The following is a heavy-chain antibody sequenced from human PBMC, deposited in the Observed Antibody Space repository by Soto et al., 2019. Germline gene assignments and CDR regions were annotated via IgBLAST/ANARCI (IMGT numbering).Heavy chain of an antibody. CDR1: GGTFSSYA. CDR2: IIPIFGTA. V-gene: IGHV1-69*01. Sequence: QVQLVQSGAEVKKPGSSVKVSCKASGGTFSSYAISWVRQAPGQGLEWMGGIIPIFGTANYAQKFQGRVTITADESTSTAYMELSSLRSEDTAVYYCARRTGTTRDYYYGMDVWGQGTTVTVSS. CDR3: ARRTGTTRDYYYGMDV. J-gene: IGHJ6*02. D-gene: IGHD1-7*01.